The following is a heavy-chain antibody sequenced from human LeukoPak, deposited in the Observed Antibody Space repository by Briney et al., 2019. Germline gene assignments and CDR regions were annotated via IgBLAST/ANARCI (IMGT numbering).Heavy chain of an antibody. CDR3: ATSSDSSGNQ. CDR1: EFTFSTYN. V-gene: IGHV3-21*04. J-gene: IGHJ4*02. D-gene: IGHD3-22*01. Sequence: GGSLRLSCAASEFTFSTYNMHWVRQAPGKGLEWVSTISSNSDSYTYYADSVKGRFTISRDNAKNSLYLQMNSLRVEDTAVYYCATSSDSSGNQWGQGTLVTVSS. CDR2: ISSNSDSYT.